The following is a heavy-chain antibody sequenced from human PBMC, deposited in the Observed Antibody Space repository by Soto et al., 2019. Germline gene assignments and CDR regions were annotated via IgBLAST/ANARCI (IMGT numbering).Heavy chain of an antibody. V-gene: IGHV3-33*01. J-gene: IGHJ4*02. CDR1: GFTFSSYG. CDR2: IWYDGSNK. Sequence: QVQLVESGGGVVQPGRSLRLSCAASGFTFSSYGMHWVRQAPGKGLEWVAVIWYDGSNKYYADSVKGRFTISRDNSKNTLYLQMNSLRAEDTAVYYCAREKHDLVLDYWGQGTLVTVSS. D-gene: IGHD6-13*01. CDR3: AREKHDLVLDY.